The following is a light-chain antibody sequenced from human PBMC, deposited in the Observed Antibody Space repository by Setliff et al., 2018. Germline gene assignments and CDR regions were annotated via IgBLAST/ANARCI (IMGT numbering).Light chain of an antibody. Sequence: QSALTQPASVSGSPAQSITISCTGTSSDIGRYDFVSWYQHLPGKAPQLLIFSVNNRPSQISDRFSASKSGDTASLTISGLQAEDEAVYYCCSYTPTMGGVFGGGTKVTVL. CDR2: SVN. J-gene: IGLJ2*01. CDR3: CSYTPTMGGV. V-gene: IGLV2-14*03. CDR1: SSDIGRYDF.